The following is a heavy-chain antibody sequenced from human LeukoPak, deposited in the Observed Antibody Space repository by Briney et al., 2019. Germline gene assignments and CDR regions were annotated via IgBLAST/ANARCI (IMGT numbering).Heavy chain of an antibody. J-gene: IGHJ6*02. CDR2: ISHDGQFK. V-gene: IGHV3-30*18. CDR1: GFSFSSYG. CDR3: AKRPIPIHYYYGMDV. Sequence: GGSLRLSCAASGFSFSSYGLPWVRQAPGKGLEWVAVISHDGQFKYYADSVRGRFTVSRDNSNNTLYLQMTGLRPEDTAVYYCAKRPIPIHYYYGMDVWGQGTTVAVSS.